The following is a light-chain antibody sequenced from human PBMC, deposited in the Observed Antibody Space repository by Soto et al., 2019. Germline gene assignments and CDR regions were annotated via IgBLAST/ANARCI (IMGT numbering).Light chain of an antibody. V-gene: IGKV4-1*01. Sequence: DIVMTQSPDSLAVSLGERATINCKSSQSVLYSSNNRNHLAWYQQKPGQPPKLLISWASTRESGVPDRFSGSGSGTDFTLTISSLQAEDVEVYYCQQYYSTPPWTFGQGTKVDIK. CDR1: QSVLYSSNNRNH. CDR3: QQYYSTPPWT. J-gene: IGKJ1*01. CDR2: WAS.